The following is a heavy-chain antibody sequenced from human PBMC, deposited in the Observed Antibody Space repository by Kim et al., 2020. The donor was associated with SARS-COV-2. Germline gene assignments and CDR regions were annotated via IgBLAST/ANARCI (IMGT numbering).Heavy chain of an antibody. D-gene: IGHD1-26*01. V-gene: IGHV3-33*01. J-gene: IGHJ4*02. Sequence: GGSLRLSCAASGFTFSSYGMHWVRQAPGKGLEWVAVIWYDGTYKYYADSVKGRFTVSRDNSNNTLYLQMNSLRAEDTAVYYCARDPYSGSYYGGYWGQGTLDSVSS. CDR3: ARDPYSGSYYGGY. CDR1: GFTFSSYG. CDR2: IWYDGTYK.